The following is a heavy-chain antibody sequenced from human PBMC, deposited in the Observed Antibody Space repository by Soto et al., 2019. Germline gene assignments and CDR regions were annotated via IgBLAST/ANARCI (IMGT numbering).Heavy chain of an antibody. V-gene: IGHV2-26*01. CDR1: GFSLSNARMG. J-gene: IGHJ4*02. Sequence: QVTLKESGPVLVKPTETLTLTCTVSGFSLSNARMGVSWIRQPPGKALEWLAHIFSNDEKSYSTSLRASLTTXKDTSQGQVVLTMTNVDPVDTATYYCTRVRGYSYGPYYFAYWGQGTLVTVSS. CDR3: TRVRGYSYGPYYFAY. CDR2: IFSNDEK. D-gene: IGHD5-18*01.